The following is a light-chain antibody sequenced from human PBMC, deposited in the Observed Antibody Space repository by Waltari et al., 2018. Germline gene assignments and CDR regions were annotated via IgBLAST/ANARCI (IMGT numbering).Light chain of an antibody. CDR3: HQSSSSPYT. V-gene: IGKV6-21*01. CDR1: QSIGNK. CDR2: YAS. Sequence: EIVLTQSPDFQSVTPKEKVTITCRASQSIGNKLHWYQQKPDQSPRLLIRYASQSFSGVPARFSGSGSGTDFTLTINSLEAEDAATYYCHQSSSSPYTFGQGTKLEIK. J-gene: IGKJ2*01.